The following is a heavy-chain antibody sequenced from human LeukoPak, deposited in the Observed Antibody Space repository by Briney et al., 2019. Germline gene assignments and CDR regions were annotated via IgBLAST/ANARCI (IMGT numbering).Heavy chain of an antibody. D-gene: IGHD5-18*01. CDR2: IYTSGST. J-gene: IGHJ4*02. V-gene: IGHV4-61*02. CDR3: ARDRHSYGYYFDY. CDR1: GGSISSGSYY. Sequence: SQTLSLTCTVSGGSISSGSYYWSCIRQPAGKGLEWIGRIYTSGSTNYNPSLKSRVTISVDTSKDQFSLKLSSVTAADTAVYYCARDRHSYGYYFDYWGQGTLVTVSS.